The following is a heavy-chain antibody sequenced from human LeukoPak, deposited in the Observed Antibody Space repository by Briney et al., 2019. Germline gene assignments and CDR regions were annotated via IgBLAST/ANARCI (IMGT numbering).Heavy chain of an antibody. CDR3: ARGLAAAGTYDY. CDR2: IYTSGST. Sequence: SETLSLTCTVSGGSIVSYYWSWIRQPAGKGLEWIGRIYTSGSTNYNPSLKSRVTMSVDTSKNQFSLKLSSVTAADTAVYYCARGLAAAGTYDYWGQGTLVTVSS. CDR1: GGSIVSYY. D-gene: IGHD6-13*01. J-gene: IGHJ4*02. V-gene: IGHV4-4*07.